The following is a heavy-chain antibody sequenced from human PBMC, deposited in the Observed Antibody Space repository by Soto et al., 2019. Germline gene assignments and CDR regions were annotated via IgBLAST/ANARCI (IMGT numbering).Heavy chain of an antibody. D-gene: IGHD6-13*01. CDR3: ARVLGRIAEFDY. CDR1: GGSISSSSYY. V-gene: IGHV4-39*01. Sequence: PSETLSLTCTVSGGSISSSSYYCGWIRQPPGKGLEWIGSIYYSGSTYYNPSLKSRVTISVDTSKNQFSLKLSSVTAADTAVYYCARVLGRIAEFDYWGQGTLVTVSS. CDR2: IYYSGST. J-gene: IGHJ4*02.